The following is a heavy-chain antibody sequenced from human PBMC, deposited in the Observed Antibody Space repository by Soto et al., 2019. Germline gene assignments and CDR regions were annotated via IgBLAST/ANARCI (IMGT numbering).Heavy chain of an antibody. CDR1: GGTFSSYT. J-gene: IGHJ4*02. CDR2: IIPILGIA. D-gene: IGHD5-12*01. V-gene: IGHV1-69*02. CDR3: ARSGADIVATISFDY. Sequence: QVQLVQSGAEVKKPGSSVKVSCKASGGTFSSYTISWVRQAPGQGLEWMGRIIPILGIANYAQKFQGRVTITADKSTRTAYMELSSLRSEDTAVYYCARSGADIVATISFDYWGQGTLVTVSS.